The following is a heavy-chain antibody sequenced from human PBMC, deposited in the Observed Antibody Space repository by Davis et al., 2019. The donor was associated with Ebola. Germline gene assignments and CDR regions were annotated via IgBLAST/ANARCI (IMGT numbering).Heavy chain of an antibody. CDR3: GRGLGAWDAYDL. V-gene: IGHV1-8*01. D-gene: IGHD1-26*01. Sequence: AASVKVSCKASGYTFTSYDINWVRQATGQGLEWMGWMNPNSGNTGYAQKFQGRVTMTRNTSISTAYMELSSLRSEDTAVYYCGRGLGAWDAYDLWGQGTMVTVSS. CDR1: GYTFTSYD. J-gene: IGHJ3*01. CDR2: MNPNSGNT.